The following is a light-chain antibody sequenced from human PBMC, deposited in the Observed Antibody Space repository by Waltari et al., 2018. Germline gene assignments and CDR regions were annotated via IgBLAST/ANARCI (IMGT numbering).Light chain of an antibody. V-gene: IGLV3-25*03. CDR1: DWPEEN. J-gene: IGLJ3*02. CDR3: QSADSSGSYVQ. Sequence: SYELTQPPSLSVSPGQPARIACSGNDWPEENLSWFQPKPGQAPVLVIYRVTERPSGIPERFSGSRSGTAVTLTISGVQAEDEADYYCQSADSSGSYVQFGGGTKLTVL. CDR2: RVT.